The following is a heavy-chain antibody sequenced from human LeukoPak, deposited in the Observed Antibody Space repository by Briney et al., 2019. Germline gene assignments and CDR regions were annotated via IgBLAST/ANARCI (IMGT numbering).Heavy chain of an antibody. CDR3: AKVVTIFGVVIDNWFDP. J-gene: IGHJ5*02. D-gene: IGHD3-3*01. CDR1: GFTFSSYG. V-gene: IGHV3-30*02. CDR2: IRYDGSNK. Sequence: GGSLRLSCAASGFTFSSYGMHWVRQAPGKELEWVAFIRYDGSNKYYADSVKGRFTISRDNSKNTLYLQMNSLRAEDTAVYYCAKVVTIFGVVIDNWFDPWGQGTLVTVSS.